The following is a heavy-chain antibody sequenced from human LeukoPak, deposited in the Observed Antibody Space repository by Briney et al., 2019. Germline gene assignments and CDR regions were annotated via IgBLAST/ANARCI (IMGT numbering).Heavy chain of an antibody. V-gene: IGHV3-21*01. CDR1: GFTFSSYS. CDR3: ARASRANQNFDY. Sequence: PGGSLRLSCAASGFTFSSYSMNWVRQAPGKGLEWVPSIGSSSSYIYYADSVKGRFTISRDNAKNSLYLQMNSLRAEDTAVYYCARASRANQNFDYWGQGTLVTVSS. CDR2: IGSSSSYI. J-gene: IGHJ4*02.